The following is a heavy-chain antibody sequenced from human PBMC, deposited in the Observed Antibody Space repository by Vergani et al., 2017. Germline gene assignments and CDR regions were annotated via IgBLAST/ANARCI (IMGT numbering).Heavy chain of an antibody. CDR2: ISSSSSYI. V-gene: IGHV3-21*01. CDR1: GFNFSSYS. CDR3: ARGFEPLRYCDWYPFDI. Sequence: EVQLVESGGGLVKPGGSLRLFCAASGFNFSSYSMNWVRQAPGNGLEWVSSISSSSSYIYYADTVKGRFTISRDNAKNSLYLQMNSLRGDDTAVYYCARGFEPLRYCDWYPFDIWGQGTMVTVSS. D-gene: IGHD3-9*01. J-gene: IGHJ3*02.